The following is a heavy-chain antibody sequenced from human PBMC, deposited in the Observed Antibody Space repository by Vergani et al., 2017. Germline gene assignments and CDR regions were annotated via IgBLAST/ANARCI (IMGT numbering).Heavy chain of an antibody. Sequence: EVQLVQSGAEVKKPGESLKISCKGSGYSFTSYWIGWVRQMPGKGLEWMGIIYPGDSDTRYSPSFQGQVTISADKSISTAYLQWSSLKASDTAMYYCAVLTKGGDYGSGSSKAFDIWGQGTMVTVSS. CDR1: GYSFTSYW. D-gene: IGHD3-10*01. V-gene: IGHV5-51*01. CDR2: IYPGDSDT. J-gene: IGHJ3*02. CDR3: AVLTKGGDYGSGSSKAFDI.